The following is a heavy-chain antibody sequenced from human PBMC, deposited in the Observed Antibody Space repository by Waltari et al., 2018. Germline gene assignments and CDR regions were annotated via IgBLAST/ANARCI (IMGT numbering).Heavy chain of an antibody. D-gene: IGHD5-12*01. V-gene: IGHV4-39*01. CDR3: ATYIGASVGTAAFDV. J-gene: IGHJ3*01. Sequence: QLQLQESGPGLVKPSETLSLTCSVSGVSITSNRHYWGWGRQPPGPGLDWIGTMSYTGATYGSPSLQIRVTMSRDTSKNQLSLKLGSVTAADTAVYYCATYIGASVGTAAFDVWGQGTMVTVSS. CDR1: GVSITSNRHY. CDR2: MSYTGAT.